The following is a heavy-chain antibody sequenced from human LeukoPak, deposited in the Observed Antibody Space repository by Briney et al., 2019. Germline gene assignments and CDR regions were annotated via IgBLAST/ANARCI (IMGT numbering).Heavy chain of an antibody. D-gene: IGHD6-13*01. CDR1: GYTFTSYY. CDR2: INPSGGST. Sequence: ASVKVSCKASGYTFTSYYMHWVRQAPGQGLEWMGIINPSGGSTSYAQKFQGRVTMTRDTSTSTVYMELSSLRSEDTAVYYCARVGVSGCIAAAGTHFQHWGQGTLVTVSS. J-gene: IGHJ1*01. CDR3: ARVGVSGCIAAAGTHFQH. V-gene: IGHV1-46*01.